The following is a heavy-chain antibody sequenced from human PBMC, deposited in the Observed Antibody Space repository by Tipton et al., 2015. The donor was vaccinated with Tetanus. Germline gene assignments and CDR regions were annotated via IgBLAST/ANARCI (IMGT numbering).Heavy chain of an antibody. D-gene: IGHD7-27*01. Sequence: TLSLTCDVSGGPVSSSNWWSWVRQAPGKGLEWLAYVSYSGRTNSNYSLKSRITISQDTSKNQFSLRLTSVTAADTAVYYCVTNWGSVNYGLDVWGQGTTVTVSS. CDR2: VSYSGRT. V-gene: IGHV4-4*02. CDR3: VTNWGSVNYGLDV. CDR1: GGPVSSSNW. J-gene: IGHJ6*02.